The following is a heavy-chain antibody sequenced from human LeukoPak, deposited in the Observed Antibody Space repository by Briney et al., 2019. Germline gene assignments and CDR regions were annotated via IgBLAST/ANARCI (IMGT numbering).Heavy chain of an antibody. D-gene: IGHD4-23*01. J-gene: IGHJ4*02. CDR2: IKQDGSEK. Sequence: PGGSLRLSCAASGFTFSTNWMSWVRQAPGKGLEWVANIKQDGSEKNYVDSVKGRFTVSRDNDKNSLHLQMNSLRVEDTSVYYCAIGGWLDFRGQGTLVTVSS. V-gene: IGHV3-7*01. CDR1: GFTFSTNW. CDR3: AIGGWLDF.